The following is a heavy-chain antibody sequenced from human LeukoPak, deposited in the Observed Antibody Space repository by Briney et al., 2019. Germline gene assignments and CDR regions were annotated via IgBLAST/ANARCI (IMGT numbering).Heavy chain of an antibody. D-gene: IGHD5-18*01. V-gene: IGHV3-23*01. J-gene: IGHJ4*02. CDR3: VKDIRRGYNFGYDQFAY. Sequence: PGGSLRLFCAASGFTLSTYAMGWVRQAPGRGLEWVSSISVSGGTTYYGDSVKARFTISRDGSKNTLYLQMNSLRAEDTALYYCVKDIRRGYNFGYDQFAYWGQGTLVTVSS. CDR2: ISVSGGTT. CDR1: GFTLSTYA.